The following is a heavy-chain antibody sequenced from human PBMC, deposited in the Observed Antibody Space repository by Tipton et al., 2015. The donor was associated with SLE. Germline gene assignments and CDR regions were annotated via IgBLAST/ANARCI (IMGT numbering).Heavy chain of an antibody. CDR2: IKPDGSGK. V-gene: IGHV3-7*01. CDR3: ARDSLSAPYAFDI. D-gene: IGHD3-16*01. Sequence: GSLRLSCAASGFTFSSYWLSWVRQAPGKGLKWVANIKPDGSGKYYVDYVKGRFTISRDNAKNLLFLQLDSPRVEDTAVYYCARDSLSAPYAFDIWGRGTMVTVSS. CDR1: GFTFSSYW. J-gene: IGHJ3*02.